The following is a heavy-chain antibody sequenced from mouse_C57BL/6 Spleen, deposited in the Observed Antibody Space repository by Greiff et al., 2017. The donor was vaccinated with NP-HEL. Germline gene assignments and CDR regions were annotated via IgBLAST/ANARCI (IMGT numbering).Heavy chain of an antibody. CDR3: ALTPVYDGYFAWFAY. V-gene: IGHV1-55*01. CDR1: GYTFTSYW. Sequence: VQLQQPGAELVKPGASVKMSCKASGYTFTSYWITWVKQRPGQGLEWIGDIYPGSGSTNYNEKFKSKATLTVDTSSSTAYMQLSSLTSEDSAVYYCALTPVYDGYFAWFAYWGQGTLVTVSA. J-gene: IGHJ3*01. CDR2: IYPGSGST. D-gene: IGHD2-3*01.